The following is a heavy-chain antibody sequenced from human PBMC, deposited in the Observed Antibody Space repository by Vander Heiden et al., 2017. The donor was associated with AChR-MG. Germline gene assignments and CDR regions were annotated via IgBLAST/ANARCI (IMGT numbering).Heavy chain of an antibody. CDR2: ISSSGTTV. V-gene: IGHV3-11*01. D-gene: IGHD5-12*01. Sequence: QVQLVESGGGLVKPGGSLRLSCAASGFILRDSYMSWIRQAPGKGLEWISYISSSGTTVYYTDSVKGRFTISRDNAKNSLYLQMNSLRAEDTAVYYCARDRDGYNYGVRDFDYWGQGTLVTVSS. CDR3: ARDRDGYNYGVRDFDY. J-gene: IGHJ4*02. CDR1: GFILRDSY.